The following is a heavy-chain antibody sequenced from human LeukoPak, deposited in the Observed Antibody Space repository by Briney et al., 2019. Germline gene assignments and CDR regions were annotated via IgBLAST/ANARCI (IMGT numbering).Heavy chain of an antibody. J-gene: IGHJ4*02. V-gene: IGHV4-61*02. CDR2: IYTSGST. D-gene: IGHD6-13*01. Sequence: SQTLSLTCTVSGGSISSGSYYWSWIRQPAGKGLEWIGRIYTSGSTNYNPSLKSRVTISVDTSKNQFSLKLSSVTAADTAVYYCARDRDRSSWYDYWGQGTLVTVSS. CDR3: ARDRDRSSWYDY. CDR1: GGSISSGSYY.